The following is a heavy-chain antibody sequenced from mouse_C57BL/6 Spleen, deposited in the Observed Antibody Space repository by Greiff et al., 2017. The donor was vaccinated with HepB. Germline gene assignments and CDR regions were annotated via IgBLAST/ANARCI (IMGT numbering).Heavy chain of an antibody. V-gene: IGHV1-47*01. Sequence: VKLQQSGAELVKPGASVKMSCKASGYTFTTYPIEWMKQNHGKSLEWIGNFHPYNDATKDNEKFKGKATLTVEKSSSTVYLELSRLTSDDSAVYYCARGRDGNYEYDFDYWGQGTTLTVSS. CDR2: FHPYNDAT. J-gene: IGHJ2*01. CDR3: ARGRDGNYEYDFDY. CDR1: GYTFTTYP. D-gene: IGHD2-1*01.